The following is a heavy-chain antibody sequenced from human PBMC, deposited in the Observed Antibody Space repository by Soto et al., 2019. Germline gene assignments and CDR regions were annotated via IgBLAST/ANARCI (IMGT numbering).Heavy chain of an antibody. V-gene: IGHV4-59*02. CDR1: GGSVSRYY. D-gene: IGHD6-13*01. CDR3: ARLYSSSWSAYYYYYYGMDV. Sequence: SSDTLTLTCTVSGGSVSRYYWSWIRRPPGKGLEWIGYIYYSGSTNYNPSLKSRVTISVDTSKNQFSLKLSSVTAADTAVYYCARLYSSSWSAYYYYYYGMDVWGQGTTVTVSS. J-gene: IGHJ6*02. CDR2: IYYSGST.